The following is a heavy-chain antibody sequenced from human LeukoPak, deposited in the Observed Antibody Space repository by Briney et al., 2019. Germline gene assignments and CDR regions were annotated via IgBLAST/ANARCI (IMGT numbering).Heavy chain of an antibody. V-gene: IGHV3-23*01. J-gene: IGHJ4*02. CDR3: AKDVEGAAGFYLAY. CDR2: ISAGGTNT. CDR1: GFTFSGYS. D-gene: IGHD6-13*01. Sequence: GGCLRLSCAASGFTFSGYSMTWVSPAPGKGLEWVSSISAGGTNTYYAGSVAGRCTISRDNFENTLFMQVNGLRPEDSAVYFCAKDVEGAAGFYLAYWGQGTLVTVSS.